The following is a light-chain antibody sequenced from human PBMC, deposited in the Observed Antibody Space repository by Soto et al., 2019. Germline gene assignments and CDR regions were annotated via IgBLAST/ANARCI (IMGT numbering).Light chain of an antibody. J-gene: IGKJ1*01. CDR3: QQYGSSPRT. Sequence: NVLTQSPGTLSFSPGERATLSCRASQGVSSSYLAWYQQKPGQAPRPLIYGASSRATGIPDRFSGSGSGTDFTLTISRLEPEDFAVYYCQQYGSSPRTFGQGTKVEIK. CDR2: GAS. V-gene: IGKV3-20*01. CDR1: QGVSSSY.